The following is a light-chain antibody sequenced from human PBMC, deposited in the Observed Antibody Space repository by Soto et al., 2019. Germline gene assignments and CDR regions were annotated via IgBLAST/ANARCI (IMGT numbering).Light chain of an antibody. CDR2: DAS. V-gene: IGKV3-11*01. Sequence: EIVFTQYPGTLSLSPGERATLSCRASQSVSSYLAWYQQKPGQAPRLLIYDASNRATGIPARFSGSGSGTDFTLTISSLEPEDFAVYYCQQRSNWPITFGQGTRLEIK. CDR3: QQRSNWPIT. CDR1: QSVSSY. J-gene: IGKJ5*01.